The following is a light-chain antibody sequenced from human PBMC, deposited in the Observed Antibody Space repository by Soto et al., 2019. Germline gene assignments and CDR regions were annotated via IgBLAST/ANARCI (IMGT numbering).Light chain of an antibody. Sequence: EVVMTQSPALLSVSPGERVTLSCRASQSVNNNLAWYQQQPGQAPGLLIYDASNRATGIPARFSGSGSGTDFTLTISSLEPEDFAVYYCQQRSNWPPIFTFGPGTKVDIK. V-gene: IGKV3-11*01. CDR2: DAS. CDR1: QSVNNN. CDR3: QQRSNWPPIFT. J-gene: IGKJ3*01.